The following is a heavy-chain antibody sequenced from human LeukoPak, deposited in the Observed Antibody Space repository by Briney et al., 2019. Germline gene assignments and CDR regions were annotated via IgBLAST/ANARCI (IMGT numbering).Heavy chain of an antibody. CDR3: AKDGHGDYGVDAFDI. CDR2: ISGSGGST. CDR1: GFTFSSYA. J-gene: IGHJ3*02. V-gene: IGHV3-23*01. D-gene: IGHD4-17*01. Sequence: PGGSLRLSCAASGFTFSSYAMSWVRQAPGKGLEWVSAISGSGGSTYYADSVKGRFTTSRDNSKNTLYLQMNSLRAEDTAVYYCAKDGHGDYGVDAFDIWGQGTMVTVSS.